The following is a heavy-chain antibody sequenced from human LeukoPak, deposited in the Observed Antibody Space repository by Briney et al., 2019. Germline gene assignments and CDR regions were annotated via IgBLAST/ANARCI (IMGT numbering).Heavy chain of an antibody. CDR3: ARGGRLVTNYYDSSGYSGY. CDR2: ISAYNGNT. CDR1: GYTFTSYG. Sequence: ASVKVSCKASGYTFTSYGISWVRQAPGQGLEWMGWISAYNGNTNYAQKLQGRVTMTTDTSTSTAYMELRSLRSDDTAVYYCARGGRLVTNYYDSSGYSGYWGQGTLVTVSS. D-gene: IGHD3-22*01. J-gene: IGHJ4*02. V-gene: IGHV1-18*01.